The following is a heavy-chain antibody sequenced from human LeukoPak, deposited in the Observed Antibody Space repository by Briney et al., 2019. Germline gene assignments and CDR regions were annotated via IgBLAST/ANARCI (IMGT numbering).Heavy chain of an antibody. J-gene: IGHJ4*02. CDR3: ARGGYYDSSATSGPFDY. V-gene: IGHV1-8*02. D-gene: IGHD3-22*01. CDR2: MNPNSGNT. CDR1: GGTFSSYA. Sequence: ASVKVSCKASGGTFSSYAISWVRQAPGQGLEWMGWMNPNSGNTGYAQKFQGRVTMTRNTSISTAYMELSSLRSEDTAVYYCARGGYYDSSATSGPFDYWGQGTLVTVSS.